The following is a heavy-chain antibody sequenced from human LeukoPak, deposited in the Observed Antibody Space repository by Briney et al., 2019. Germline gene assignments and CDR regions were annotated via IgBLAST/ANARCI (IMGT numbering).Heavy chain of an antibody. V-gene: IGHV1-2*02. CDR3: AREINYYDSSGYLNPFDY. CDR1: GYTFTGYY. D-gene: IGHD3-22*01. Sequence: GASVKVSCKASGYTFTGYYMHWVRQAPGQGLEWMGWINPNSGGTNYAQKFQGRVTMTRDTSISTAYMELSRLRSDDTAVYYCAREINYYDSSGYLNPFDYWGQGTLVTVSS. J-gene: IGHJ4*02. CDR2: INPNSGGT.